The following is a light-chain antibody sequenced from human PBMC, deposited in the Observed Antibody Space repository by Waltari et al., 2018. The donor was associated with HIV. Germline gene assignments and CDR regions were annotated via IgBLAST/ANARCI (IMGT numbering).Light chain of an antibody. Sequence: QSVLTQPPSVSATPGQKVTISCSGSSSNIGYNYVFWYQQLPGTAPKLPIYDKKNRPSAIPDRFSGSKSGTSATLGITGFQTGDEADYYCATWDSGLSAVVFGGGTKLTVL. CDR2: DKK. V-gene: IGLV1-51*01. CDR1: SSNIGYNY. J-gene: IGLJ2*01. CDR3: ATWDSGLSAVV.